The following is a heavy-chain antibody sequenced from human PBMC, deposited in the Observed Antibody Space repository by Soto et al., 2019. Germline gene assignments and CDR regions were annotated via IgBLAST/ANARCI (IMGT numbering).Heavy chain of an antibody. CDR1: GFTFSSYW. J-gene: IGHJ6*03. D-gene: IGHD1-26*01. V-gene: IGHV3-7*03. CDR3: AREAPGAYSGSYYYYYYMDV. Sequence: GGSLRLSCAASGFTFSSYWMSWVRQAPGKGLEWVANIKQDGSEKYYVDSVKGRFTISRDNAKNSLYLQMNSLRAEDTAVYYCAREAPGAYSGSYYYYYYMDVWGKGTTVTVSS. CDR2: IKQDGSEK.